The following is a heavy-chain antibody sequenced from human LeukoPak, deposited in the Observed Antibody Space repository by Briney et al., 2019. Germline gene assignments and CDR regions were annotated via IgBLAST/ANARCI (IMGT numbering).Heavy chain of an antibody. CDR2: FDPENVKT. V-gene: IGHV1-24*01. CDR1: GYSLTELS. CDR3: ARDVRVKQQLTIRGSDYFYYMDV. J-gene: IGHJ6*03. Sequence: GASVKVSCKVSGYSLTELSMPWGGRAPGKGPEWMGVFDPENVKTLYAQEFQGRVTLTEDTSTDTAYMELSSLRSEDTAVYYCARDVRVKQQLTIRGSDYFYYMDVWGNGTTVIVSS. D-gene: IGHD6-13*01.